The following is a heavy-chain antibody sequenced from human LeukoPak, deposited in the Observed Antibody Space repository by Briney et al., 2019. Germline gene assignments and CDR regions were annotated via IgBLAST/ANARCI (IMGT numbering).Heavy chain of an antibody. CDR1: GYTFTGYY. J-gene: IGHJ4*02. CDR3: ARDLGGNSFDY. CDR2: INPNSGDT. Sequence: VASVKVSCKASGYTFTGYYMHWVRQAPGQGLEWMGWINPNSGDTRYAQKVQGRVTMTRDTSISTANMDLSSLRSDDTAVYYCARDLGGNSFDYWGEGTLVTVSS. V-gene: IGHV1-2*02. D-gene: IGHD4-23*01.